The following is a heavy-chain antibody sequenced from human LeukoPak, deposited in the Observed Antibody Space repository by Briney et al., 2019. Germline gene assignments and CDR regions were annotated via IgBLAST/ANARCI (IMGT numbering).Heavy chain of an antibody. Sequence: GGSLRLSCAASGFSFSNYGMSWVRQAPGKGLEWVSSISGSGINIYYADFVKGRFTISRDNSKNTVFLQMNSLRAEDAAVYYCVKDYNWTPGRVDFWGQGPLVTVSS. CDR3: VKDYNWTPGRVDF. CDR1: GFSFSNYG. V-gene: IGHV3-23*01. CDR2: ISGSGINI. J-gene: IGHJ4*02. D-gene: IGHD1-20*01.